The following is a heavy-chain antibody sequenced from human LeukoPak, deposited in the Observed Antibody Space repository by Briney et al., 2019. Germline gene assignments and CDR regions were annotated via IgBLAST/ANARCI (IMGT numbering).Heavy chain of an antibody. D-gene: IGHD2-2*02. CDR3: ARHGYGIVVVPAAIPDAFDI. CDR2: IYHSGST. J-gene: IGHJ3*02. CDR1: GYSISSGYY. V-gene: IGHV4-38-2*01. Sequence: SETLSLTCAVSGYSISSGYYWGGIRQPPGKGLEWIGSIYHSGSTYYNPSLKSRVTISVDTSKNQFSLKLSSVTAADTAVYYCARHGYGIVVVPAAIPDAFDIWGQGTMVTVSS.